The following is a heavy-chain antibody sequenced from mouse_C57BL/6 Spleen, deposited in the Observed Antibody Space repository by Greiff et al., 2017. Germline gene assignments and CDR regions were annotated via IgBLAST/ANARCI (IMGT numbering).Heavy chain of an antibody. J-gene: IGHJ3*01. D-gene: IGHD2-3*01. CDR1: GYTFTSYW. CDR3: ARLDYDGYPFAY. Sequence: VQLQQSGAELVKPGASVKLSCKASGYTFTSYWMHWVKQRPGQGLEWIGMIHPNSGSTNYNEKFKSKATLTVDKSSSTAYMQLSSLTSEDSAVYYCARLDYDGYPFAYWGQGTLVTVSA. V-gene: IGHV1-64*01. CDR2: IHPNSGST.